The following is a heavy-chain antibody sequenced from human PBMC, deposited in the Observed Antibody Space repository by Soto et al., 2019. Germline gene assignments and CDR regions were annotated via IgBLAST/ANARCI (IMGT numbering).Heavy chain of an antibody. CDR2: IRSKAYGGTT. CDR3: TREYFDY. J-gene: IGHJ4*02. CDR1: GFTFGYYA. V-gene: IGHV3-49*03. Sequence: PGGSLRLSCTASGFTFGYYAMSWFRQSPGKGLEWVGFIRSKAYGGTTEYAASVKGRFTISRDDSKSIAYLQMNSLKTEDTAVYYCTREYFDYWGQGTLVTVSS.